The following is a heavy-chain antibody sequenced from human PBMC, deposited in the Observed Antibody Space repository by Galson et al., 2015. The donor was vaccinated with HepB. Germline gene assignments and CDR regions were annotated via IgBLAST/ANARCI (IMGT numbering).Heavy chain of an antibody. D-gene: IGHD1-7*01. V-gene: IGHV3-48*02. CDR2: ISSSSSGI. Sequence: SLRLSCAASGFTSSTYSMNWVRQAPGKGLEWVSYISSSSSGIYYADSVKGRFTISRDNAKNSLYLQMDSLRDEDTAVYYCARENFYFDSWGQGTLVTVSS. CDR3: ARENFYFDS. J-gene: IGHJ4*02. CDR1: GFTSSTYS.